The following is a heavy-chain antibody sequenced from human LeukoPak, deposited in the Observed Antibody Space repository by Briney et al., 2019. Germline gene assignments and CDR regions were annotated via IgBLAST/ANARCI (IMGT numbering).Heavy chain of an antibody. D-gene: IGHD3-3*01. Sequence: SETLSLTCTVSGGSISSYYWSWIRQPPGKGLEWIGYIYYSGSTNYNPSLNSRVTIPVDTSKNQFSLKLSSVTAADTAVYYCARVYYDFWSGHRTNYYMDVWGKGTTVTVSS. V-gene: IGHV4-59*01. CDR2: IYYSGST. J-gene: IGHJ6*03. CDR3: ARVYYDFWSGHRTNYYMDV. CDR1: GGSISSYY.